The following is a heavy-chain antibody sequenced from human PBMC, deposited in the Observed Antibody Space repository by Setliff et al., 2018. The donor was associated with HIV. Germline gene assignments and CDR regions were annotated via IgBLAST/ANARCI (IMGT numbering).Heavy chain of an antibody. CDR1: GYTFTGYY. J-gene: IGHJ3*02. CDR2: INPNSGGT. Sequence: GASVKVSFKASGYTFTGYYMHWVRQAPGQGLEWMGRINPNSGGTNYAQKFQGRVTMTRDTSTSTVYMELSSLRSEDTAVYYCARVWSPGGYSHAFDIWGQGTMVTVSS. V-gene: IGHV1-2*06. D-gene: IGHD3-22*01. CDR3: ARVWSPGGYSHAFDI.